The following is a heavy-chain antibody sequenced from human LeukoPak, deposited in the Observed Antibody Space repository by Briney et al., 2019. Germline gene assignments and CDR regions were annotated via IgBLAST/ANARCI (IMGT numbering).Heavy chain of an antibody. CDR3: ARGRGPGNLDY. CDR2: IYTSGST. V-gene: IGHV4-61*02. J-gene: IGHJ4*02. Sequence: SETLSLTCTVSGGSISSGSYYWSWIRQPAGKGLEWIGRIYTSGSTNYNPSLKSRVTISVDTSKNQFSLKLSSVTAADTAVYYCARGRGPGNLDYWGQGTLVTVSS. D-gene: IGHD4-23*01. CDR1: GGSISSGSYY.